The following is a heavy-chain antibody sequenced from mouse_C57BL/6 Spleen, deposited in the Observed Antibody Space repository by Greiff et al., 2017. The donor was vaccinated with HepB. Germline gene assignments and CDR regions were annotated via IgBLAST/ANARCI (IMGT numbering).Heavy chain of an antibody. V-gene: IGHV1-82*01. CDR2: IYPGDGDT. Sequence: VQLVESGPELVKPGASVKISCKASGYAFSSSWMNWVKQRPGKGLEWIGRIYPGDGDTNYNGKFKGKATLTADKSSSTAYMQLSSLTSEDSAVYFCATHYGSSYFDVWGTGTTVTVSS. CDR3: ATHYGSSYFDV. J-gene: IGHJ1*03. D-gene: IGHD1-1*01. CDR1: GYAFSSSW.